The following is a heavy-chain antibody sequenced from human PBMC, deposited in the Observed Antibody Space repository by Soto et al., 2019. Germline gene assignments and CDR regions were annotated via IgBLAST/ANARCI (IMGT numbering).Heavy chain of an antibody. J-gene: IGHJ4*02. V-gene: IGHV4-39*01. D-gene: IGHD3-3*01. CDR3: ARGDGFAVVTPFMDY. CDR1: GDSINSGHCH. Sequence: QLHLQESGPGLVKPSETLSLICAVSGDSINSGHCHWGWLRQPPGKGLEWIATIHYSGSTHYNRSLRSRVTISVAMYTSQFSLTLSSVTAADTAVYYCARGDGFAVVTPFMDYWGQGNLVTVSS. CDR2: IHYSGST.